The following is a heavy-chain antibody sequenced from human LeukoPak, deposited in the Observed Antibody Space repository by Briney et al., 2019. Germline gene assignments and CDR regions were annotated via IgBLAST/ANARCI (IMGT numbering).Heavy chain of an antibody. V-gene: IGHV3-30*02. Sequence: WGSLRLSCAASGFTFSSYGMHWVRQAPGKGLEWVAFIRYDGSNKYYADSVKGRFTISRDNSKNTLYLQMNSLRAEDTAVYYCARDNRGKSSVDYYYGMDVWGQGTTVTVSS. CDR1: GFTFSSYG. CDR3: ARDNRGKSSVDYYYGMDV. CDR2: IRYDGSNK. J-gene: IGHJ6*02. D-gene: IGHD4-23*01.